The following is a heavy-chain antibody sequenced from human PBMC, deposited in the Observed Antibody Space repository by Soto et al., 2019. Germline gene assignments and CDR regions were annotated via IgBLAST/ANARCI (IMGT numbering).Heavy chain of an antibody. D-gene: IGHD3-3*01. CDR2: ITHSGST. J-gene: IGHJ4*02. V-gene: IGHV4-34*01. Sequence: QVQLQQWGAGLLKPSETLSLTCAVYGGSFSGYYWSWIRQPPGKGLEWIGEITHSGSTNYNPSLKSRVTISVDTSKNQFSLKLSSVTAADTAVYYCARHRDFWSGPFFDYWGQGTLVTVSS. CDR3: ARHRDFWSGPFFDY. CDR1: GGSFSGYY.